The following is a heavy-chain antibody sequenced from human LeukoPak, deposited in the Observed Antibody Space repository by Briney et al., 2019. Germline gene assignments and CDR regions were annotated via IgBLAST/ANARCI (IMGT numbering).Heavy chain of an antibody. J-gene: IGHJ1*01. CDR1: GYTFTNFG. CDR3: ARDKDEDSDTSGMFQY. CDR2: ISTYNGNT. Sequence: ASVKVSCKASGYTFTNFGISWVRQAPGQRPEWTGWISTYNGNTNYAQNLQDRVTLTTDTSTTTVYMELRSLRSDDTAVYYCARDKDEDSDTSGMFQYWGQGTLVTVSS. D-gene: IGHD3-22*01. V-gene: IGHV1-18*04.